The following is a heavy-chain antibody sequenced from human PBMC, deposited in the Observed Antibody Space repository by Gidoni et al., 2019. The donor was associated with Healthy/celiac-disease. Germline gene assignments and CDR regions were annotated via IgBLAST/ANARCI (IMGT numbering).Heavy chain of an antibody. J-gene: IGHJ4*02. CDR2: IWYDGSNK. CDR3: AREWDTVAGSFDY. Sequence: QVQLVESGGGVVQPGRSLRLSCAASGFTFSSYGMHWVRQAPGKGLEWVAVIWYDGSNKYYADSVKGRFTISRDNSKNTLYLQMNSLRAEDTAVYYCAREWDTVAGSFDYWGQGTLVTVSS. V-gene: IGHV3-33*01. D-gene: IGHD6-19*01. CDR1: GFTFSSYG.